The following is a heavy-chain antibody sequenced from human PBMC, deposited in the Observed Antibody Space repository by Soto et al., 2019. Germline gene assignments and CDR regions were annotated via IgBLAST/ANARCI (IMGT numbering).Heavy chain of an antibody. CDR3: ARKSSNYAYYCYYGTDV. CDR1: GGSISSYY. CDR2: IYYSGST. J-gene: IGHJ6*02. D-gene: IGHD1-7*01. V-gene: IGHV4-59*01. Sequence: TSETLSLTCTVSGGSISSYYWSWIRQPPGKGLEWIGYIYYSGSTNYNPSLKSRVTISVDTSKNQFSLKLSSVTAADTAVYYCARKSSNYAYYCYYGTDVWGQGTTVTVSS.